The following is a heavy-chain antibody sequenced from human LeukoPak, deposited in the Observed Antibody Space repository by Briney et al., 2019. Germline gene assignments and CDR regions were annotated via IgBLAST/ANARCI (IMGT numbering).Heavy chain of an antibody. J-gene: IGHJ4*02. V-gene: IGHV3-7*01. CDR1: GFTFSSNW. CDR3: ARESVATITDQSFLFDY. CDR2: IKQDGSEK. Sequence: GGSLRLSCAASGFTFSSNWMSWVRQAPGKGLEWVANIKQDGSEKYYVDSVKGRFTISRDNAKNSLYLQMNSLRAEDTAVYYCARESVATITDQSFLFDYWGQGTLVTVSS. D-gene: IGHD5-12*01.